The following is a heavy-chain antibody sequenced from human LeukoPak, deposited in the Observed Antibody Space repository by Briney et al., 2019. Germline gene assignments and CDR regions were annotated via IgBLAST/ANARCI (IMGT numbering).Heavy chain of an antibody. J-gene: IGHJ4*02. CDR3: GKAFPPLRVAAAGDY. CDR2: ISYMGDHR. Sequence: GESLRLSCTASGFTFSDCDMSWFRQAPGKWVQWVSSISYMGDHRYYADSAKGRFTISRDNAKNSLYLQMDNLRADDTAVYYCGKAFPPLRVAAAGDYWGQGTLVTVSS. CDR1: GFTFSDCD. V-gene: IGHV3-21*06. D-gene: IGHD6-25*01.